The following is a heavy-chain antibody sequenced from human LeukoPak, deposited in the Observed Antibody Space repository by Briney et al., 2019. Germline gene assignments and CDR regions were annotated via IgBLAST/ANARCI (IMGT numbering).Heavy chain of an antibody. D-gene: IGHD3-9*01. CDR1: GASMSDYY. CDR2: IYYTGST. V-gene: IGHV4-59*08. CDR3: VRRERYFGQNDY. J-gene: IGHJ4*02. Sequence: PSETLSLTCTVSGASMSDYYWSWIRQPPGKGLEWIGYIYYTGSTNYNPSLRSLVTMSVDTSKNQISLKLSSVTAADSAVYYCVRRERYFGQNDYWGQGTLVTVSS.